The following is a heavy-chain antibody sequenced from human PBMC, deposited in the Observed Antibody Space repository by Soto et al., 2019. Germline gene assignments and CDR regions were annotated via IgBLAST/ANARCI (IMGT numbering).Heavy chain of an antibody. D-gene: IGHD3-16*01. J-gene: IGHJ4*02. CDR3: ARMGGAAITDRDY. Sequence: QVHLVQSGAELKKPGASVKVSCRASGYTFSTYGISWVRQAPGQGLEWMGWISPYNGVTKYAQKVQVRVIMTTDTSTSTAYMDLKSLRADDTAVYLCARMGGAAITDRDYWGLGTLVIVSS. CDR1: GYTFSTYG. V-gene: IGHV1-18*04. CDR2: ISPYNGVT.